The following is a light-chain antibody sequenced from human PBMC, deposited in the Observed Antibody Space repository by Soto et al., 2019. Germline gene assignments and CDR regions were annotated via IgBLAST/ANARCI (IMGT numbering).Light chain of an antibody. Sequence: QSALTQPPSVSGSPGQSVTISCTGTRSDVGSYNRVSWYQQPPGTAPKLLICQVSNRPSGVPDRFSGSKSGNTASLTISGLQAEDEADYYGSSYTSRGTWVLGGGTKLTV. CDR2: QVS. CDR3: SSYTSRGTWV. J-gene: IGLJ3*02. V-gene: IGLV2-18*02. CDR1: RSDVGSYNR.